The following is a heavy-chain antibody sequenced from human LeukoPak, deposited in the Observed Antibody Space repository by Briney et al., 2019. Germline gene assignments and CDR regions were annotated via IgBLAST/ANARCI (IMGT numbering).Heavy chain of an antibody. J-gene: IGHJ3*02. D-gene: IGHD6-13*01. V-gene: IGHV4-59*01. Sequence: PSETLSLTCTVSGGSINNYYWSWIRQPPRKGLEWMGYIYYSGSTNYNPSLKSRVTISLDTPRNQFSLKLSSVTAADTAVYYCARDRYSTSWYGAFDIWGQGTMVTVSS. CDR2: IYYSGST. CDR1: GGSINNYY. CDR3: ARDRYSTSWYGAFDI.